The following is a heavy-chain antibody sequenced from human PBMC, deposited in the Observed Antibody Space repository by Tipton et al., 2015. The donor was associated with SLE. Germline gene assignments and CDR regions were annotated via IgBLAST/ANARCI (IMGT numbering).Heavy chain of an antibody. J-gene: IGHJ6*02. CDR3: AMRVVSLYYYGMDV. V-gene: IGHV1-18*01. Sequence: QLVQSGPEVKKPGASVKVSCKASGYTFTSYGISWVRQAPGQGLEWMGWISAYNGNANYAQKLQGRVTMTTDTSTSTAYMELRSLRSDDTAVYYCAMRVVSLYYYGMDVWGQGTTVTVSS. CDR1: GYTFTSYG. D-gene: IGHD3-3*01. CDR2: ISAYNGNA.